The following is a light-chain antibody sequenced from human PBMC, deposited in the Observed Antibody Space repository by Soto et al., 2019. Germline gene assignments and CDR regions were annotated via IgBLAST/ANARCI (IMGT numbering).Light chain of an antibody. CDR2: WAS. Sequence: DIVMTQSPDSLAVSLGERATINCKSSQSVLYSSNNKNYLAWYQQKPGQPPKLLIFWASSRKSGVPDQFSGSGSGTDFTLPISSLQAEDVAVYYCQQYDSTPRTFGQGTKVVIK. CDR3: QQYDSTPRT. V-gene: IGKV4-1*01. J-gene: IGKJ1*01. CDR1: QSVLYSSNNKNY.